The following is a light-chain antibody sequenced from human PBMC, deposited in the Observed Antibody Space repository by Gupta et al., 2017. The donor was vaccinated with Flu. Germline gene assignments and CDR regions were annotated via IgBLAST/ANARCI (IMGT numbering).Light chain of an antibody. J-gene: IGLJ1*01. Sequence: QQHPGKVPKLLIFDVSNRPSGVSNRFSGSKSGNTASLTISGLQADDEADYYCSSYTSISTPYIFGTGTKVTVL. CDR3: SSYTSISTPYI. V-gene: IGLV2-14*01. CDR2: DVS.